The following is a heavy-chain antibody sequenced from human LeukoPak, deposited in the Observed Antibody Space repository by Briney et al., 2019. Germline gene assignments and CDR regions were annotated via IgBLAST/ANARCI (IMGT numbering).Heavy chain of an antibody. D-gene: IGHD6-13*01. CDR2: IFRIGST. V-gene: IGHV4-38-2*02. CDR1: GFSITTGYY. J-gene: IGHJ4*02. CDR3: ARVIDVAAAGYFDS. Sequence: SETLSLTCTVSGFSITTGYYWAWMRQPPGKGLAWIGTIFRIGSTYYNPSLKSRVTISVDTSKNQFSLKLSSVTAADTALYYCARVIDVAAAGYFDSWGQGTQVTVSS.